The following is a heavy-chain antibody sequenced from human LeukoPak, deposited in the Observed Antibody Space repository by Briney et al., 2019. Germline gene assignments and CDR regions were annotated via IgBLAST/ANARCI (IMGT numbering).Heavy chain of an antibody. V-gene: IGHV4-39*07. J-gene: IGHJ4*02. D-gene: IGHD4-17*01. CDR2: IYYSGST. Sequence: PSETLSLTCTVSGGSISSSSYYWGWIRQPPGKGLEWIGSIYYSGSTYYNPSLKSRVTISVDTSKNQFSLKLSSVTAADTAVYYCARDPATGGYYFDYWGQGTLVTVSS. CDR3: ARDPATGGYYFDY. CDR1: GGSISSSSYY.